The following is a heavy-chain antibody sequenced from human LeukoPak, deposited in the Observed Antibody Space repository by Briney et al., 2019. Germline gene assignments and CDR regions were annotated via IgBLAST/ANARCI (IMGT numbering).Heavy chain of an antibody. V-gene: IGHV3-7*01. J-gene: IGHJ4*02. CDR2: IKEDGSEK. CDR3: ARGHYYYDSGD. CDR1: AFTFSSYW. D-gene: IGHD3-22*01. Sequence: PGGSLRLSCTASAFTFSSYWMSWVRQAPGKGLEWVANIKEDGSEKYYVDSAKGRFTISRDNAKNSLYLQMNSLRAEDTAVYYCARGHYYYDSGDWGQGTLVTVSS.